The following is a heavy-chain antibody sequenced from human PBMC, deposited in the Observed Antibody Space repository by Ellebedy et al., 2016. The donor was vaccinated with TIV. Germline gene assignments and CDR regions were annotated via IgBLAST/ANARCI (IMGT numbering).Heavy chain of an antibody. V-gene: IGHV1-8*01. CDR3: ARALDHSNGMDV. Sequence: ASVKVSXXASGYTFSSYDINWVRQATGQGLEWMGWMNPNSGNTGYAQKFQGRVTMTRDTSISTAYMELSRLKTDDTAIYYCARALDHSNGMDVWGQGTTVTVSS. J-gene: IGHJ6*02. CDR2: MNPNSGNT. CDR1: GYTFSSYD.